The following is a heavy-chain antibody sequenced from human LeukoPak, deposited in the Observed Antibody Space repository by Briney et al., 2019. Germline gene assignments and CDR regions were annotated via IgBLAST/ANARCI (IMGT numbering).Heavy chain of an antibody. CDR3: AISSGWRSYYFDY. J-gene: IGHJ4*02. Sequence: SETLSLTCAVYGGSFSGYYWSWIRQPPGKGLEWIGEINHSGSTNYNPSLKSRVTISVDTSKNQFSLKLSSVTAADTAVYYCAISSGWRSYYFDYCGQGTLVTVSS. CDR1: GGSFSGYY. D-gene: IGHD6-19*01. CDR2: INHSGST. V-gene: IGHV4-34*01.